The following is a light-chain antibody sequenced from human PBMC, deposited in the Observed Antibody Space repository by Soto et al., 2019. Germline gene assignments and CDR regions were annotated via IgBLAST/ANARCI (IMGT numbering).Light chain of an antibody. Sequence: QSALTQPPSASGSPGQSVTISCTGTSSDVGGYNYVSWYQQHPGKAPKLMIYEVSKRPSGVSDRFSGSKSGNTASLTIFGLQLEDEAVYYCSSYTSGSTLPWVFGTGTKLTVL. CDR2: EVS. V-gene: IGLV2-14*01. CDR3: SSYTSGSTLPWV. J-gene: IGLJ1*01. CDR1: SSDVGGYNY.